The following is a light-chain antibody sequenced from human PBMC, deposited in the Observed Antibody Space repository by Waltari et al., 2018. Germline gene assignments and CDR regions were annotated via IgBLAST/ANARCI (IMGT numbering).Light chain of an antibody. CDR3: QQYDDFPPDV. CDR1: RATKNF. CDR2: DAS. J-gene: IGKJ2*01. V-gene: IGKV1-33*01. Sequence: DIQMSQSPSSLSASVGDRVPGSCQGSRATKNFLNWFLQTPGNAPKLLIYDASTLEIGVTSRFSGRGSGTHFTFTISSLEPEHVATYYCQQYDDFPPDVFGHGTKVDIK.